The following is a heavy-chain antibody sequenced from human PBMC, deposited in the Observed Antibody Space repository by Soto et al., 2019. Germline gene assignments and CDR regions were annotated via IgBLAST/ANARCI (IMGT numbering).Heavy chain of an antibody. CDR1: GFTFSTYT. D-gene: IGHD3-22*01. J-gene: IGHJ3*02. CDR3: ARVRRIVVALDAFDI. CDR2: ISYDGSSK. V-gene: IGHV3-30*14. Sequence: QVQLVESGGGVVQPGRSLRLSCAASGFTFSTYTMHWVRQAPGKGLEWVAFISYDGSSKYYADSVKGRFTISRDNSKNTLYLQMNSLRAEDTAVYYCARVRRIVVALDAFDIWGQGTMVTVSS.